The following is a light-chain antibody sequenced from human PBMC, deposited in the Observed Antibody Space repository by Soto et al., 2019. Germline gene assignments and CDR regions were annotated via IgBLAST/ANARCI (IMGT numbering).Light chain of an antibody. J-gene: IGLJ1*01. CDR3: SSYTSSSTRV. CDR1: SSDVGGYNY. Sequence: QPASVSGSPGQSITISCTGASSDVGGYNYVSWYQQHPGKAPKLMIYDVSNRPSGVSNRFSGSKSGNTASLTISGLQAEDEADYYCSSYTSSSTRVFGTGTKLTVL. V-gene: IGLV2-14*01. CDR2: DVS.